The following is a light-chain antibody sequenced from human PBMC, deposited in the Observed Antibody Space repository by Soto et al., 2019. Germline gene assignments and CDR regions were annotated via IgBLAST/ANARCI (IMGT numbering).Light chain of an antibody. J-gene: IGKJ4*01. Sequence: EIVMTQSPATLSVSPGERATLSCRASQSVGSKLAWYQQKPGQAPRLLIYGASTRAAGIPARFSGSGSGAGFTLTISSLQSEDFAVYYGQQYNNWPPLTFGGGTKVEIK. CDR3: QQYNNWPPLT. CDR1: QSVGSK. V-gene: IGKV3-15*01. CDR2: GAS.